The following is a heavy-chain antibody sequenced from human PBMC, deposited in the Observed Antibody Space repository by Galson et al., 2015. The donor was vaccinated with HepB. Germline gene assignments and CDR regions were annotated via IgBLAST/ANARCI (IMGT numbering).Heavy chain of an antibody. D-gene: IGHD5-18*01. J-gene: IGHJ4*02. V-gene: IGHV3-21*01. CDR1: GFTFSSYS. CDR2: ISSSSSYI. Sequence: SLRLSCAASGFTFSSYSMNWVRQAPGKGLEWVSSISSSSSYIYYADSVKGRFTISRDNAKNSLYLQMNSLRAEDTAVYYCARDGGYSYGYCDYWGQGTLVTVSS. CDR3: ARDGGYSYGYCDY.